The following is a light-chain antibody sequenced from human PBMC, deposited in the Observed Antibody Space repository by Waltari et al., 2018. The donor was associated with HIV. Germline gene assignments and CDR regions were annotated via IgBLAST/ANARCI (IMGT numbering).Light chain of an antibody. CDR1: PSVTNSF. V-gene: IGKV3-20*01. J-gene: IGKJ3*01. CDR2: GAS. CDR3: QQYGNSPFT. Sequence: EIVLTQSPGTLSLSPGERATLSCRASPSVTNSFLAWYQQKPGLAPRLRIYGASSRATGIPDRVSGSGSGTDFTLTISRLEPEDFALYYCQQYGNSPFTFGPGTKVEMK.